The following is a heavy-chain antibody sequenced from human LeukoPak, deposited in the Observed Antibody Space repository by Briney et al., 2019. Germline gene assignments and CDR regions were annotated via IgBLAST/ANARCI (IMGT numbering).Heavy chain of an antibody. D-gene: IGHD5-12*01. Sequence: ASVKVSCKASGYTFTSYAMSWVRQAPGQGLEWMGWINTNTGNPTYAQGFTGRFVFSLDTSVNTAYLQISSLKAEDTAVYYCARDAGRGYSGYGDYWGQGTLVTVSS. CDR2: INTNTGNP. CDR1: GYTFTSYA. J-gene: IGHJ4*02. V-gene: IGHV7-4-1*02. CDR3: ARDAGRGYSGYGDY.